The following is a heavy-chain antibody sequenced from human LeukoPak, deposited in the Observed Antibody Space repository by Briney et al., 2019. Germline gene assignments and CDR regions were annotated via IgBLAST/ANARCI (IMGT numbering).Heavy chain of an antibody. CDR3: AKGSYYDSSGSFYFDY. CDR1: GFTFSSHW. CDR2: ISGSGDNT. Sequence: GGSLRLSCAGSGFTFSSHWIGWVRQAPGKGLEWVSGISGSGDNTYYADSVKGRFTISRDNSKNTLYVQVNSLGTKDTAAYYCAKGSYYDSSGSFYFDYWGQGTLVTVSS. D-gene: IGHD3-22*01. V-gene: IGHV3-23*01. J-gene: IGHJ4*02.